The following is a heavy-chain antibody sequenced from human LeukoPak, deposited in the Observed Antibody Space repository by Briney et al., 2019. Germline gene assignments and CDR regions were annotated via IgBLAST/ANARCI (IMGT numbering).Heavy chain of an antibody. D-gene: IGHD7-27*01. CDR3: ARDSTGGYPDY. J-gene: IGHJ4*02. Sequence: ASVKVSCKASGYTFTGYYLHWVRQAPGQGLQWMGWVNPNSGVTNYAQKFQGRVTMTRDTSISTGYMELRRLRYDDTAVFYCARDSTGGYPDYWGQGTLVTVSA. CDR2: VNPNSGVT. V-gene: IGHV1-2*02. CDR1: GYTFTGYY.